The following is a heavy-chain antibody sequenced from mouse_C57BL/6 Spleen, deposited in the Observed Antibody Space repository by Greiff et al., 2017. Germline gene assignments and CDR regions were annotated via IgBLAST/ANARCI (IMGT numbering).Heavy chain of an antibody. CDR3: AREGVTTVYYFDY. CDR1: GYSITSGYY. D-gene: IGHD1-1*01. J-gene: IGHJ2*01. V-gene: IGHV3-6*01. Sequence: EVQLQESGPGLVKPSQSLSLTCSVTGYSITSGYYWNWIRQFPGNKLEWMGYISYDGSNNYNPSLKNRIFITRDTSKNQFFLKLNSVTTEDTATYYCAREGVTTVYYFDYWGQGTTLTVSS. CDR2: ISYDGSN.